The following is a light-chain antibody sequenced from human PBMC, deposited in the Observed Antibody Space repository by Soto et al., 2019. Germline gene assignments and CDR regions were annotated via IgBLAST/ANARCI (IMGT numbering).Light chain of an antibody. V-gene: IGKV3D-15*01. CDR2: DAS. CDR3: QQHNDWPT. CDR1: PSVSSN. Sequence: EIVLTQSPGNLSLSPGERATLSCRASPSVSSNLAWYQQNPGQAPRLLIYDASTRATGIPARFRGSGSGTEFIRTISSVESEDFASDYCQQHNDWPTCGQGTRREIK. J-gene: IGKJ5*01.